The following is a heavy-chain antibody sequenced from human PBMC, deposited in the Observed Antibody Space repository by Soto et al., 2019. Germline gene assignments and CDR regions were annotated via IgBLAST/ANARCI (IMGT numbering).Heavy chain of an antibody. Sequence: QVQVVESGGGVVQPGRSLRLSCTASGFTFNKYAMHWVRQAPGKGPEWVALISYDGTNKYYADSVKGRFTISRDNSKNTLYLQMNSLRAEDTAVYYCARDLLDASGWFYLGYWGQGTLVTVSS. V-gene: IGHV3-30-3*01. D-gene: IGHD6-19*01. CDR3: ARDLLDASGWFYLGY. CDR1: GFTFNKYA. CDR2: ISYDGTNK. J-gene: IGHJ4*02.